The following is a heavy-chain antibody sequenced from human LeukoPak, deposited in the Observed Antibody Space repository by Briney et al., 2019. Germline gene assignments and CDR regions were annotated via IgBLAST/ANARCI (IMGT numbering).Heavy chain of an antibody. Sequence: SGTLSLTCAVSGGSISSSNWWSWVRQPPGKGLEWIGEIYHSGSTNYNPSLKSRVTISVDTSKNQFSLKLSSVTAADTAVYYCARVPLTGVSSVVDAFDIWGQGTMVTVSS. CDR3: ARVPLTGVSSVVDAFDI. J-gene: IGHJ3*02. V-gene: IGHV4-4*02. D-gene: IGHD2-21*01. CDR1: GGSISSSNW. CDR2: IYHSGST.